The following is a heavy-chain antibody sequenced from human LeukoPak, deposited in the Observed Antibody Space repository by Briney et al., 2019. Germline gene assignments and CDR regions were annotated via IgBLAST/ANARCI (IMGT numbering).Heavy chain of an antibody. J-gene: IGHJ5*02. CDR3: ASDYYDSSGPS. D-gene: IGHD3-22*01. CDR1: GGSISSYC. Sequence: SETLSLTCTVSGGSISSYCWSWIRQPAGTALEWIGEINHSGSTNYNPSLKSRVTISVDTSKNQFSLKLSSVTAADTAVYYCASDYYDSSGPSWGQGTLVTVSS. CDR2: INHSGST. V-gene: IGHV4-4*08.